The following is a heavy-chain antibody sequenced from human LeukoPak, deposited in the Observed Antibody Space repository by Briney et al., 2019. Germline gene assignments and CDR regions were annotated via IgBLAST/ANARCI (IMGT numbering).Heavy chain of an antibody. CDR3: AKAAGSGSYPADY. Sequence: PGGSLRLSCAASGFTFSSYAMSWVRQAPGRGLEWVSTISGSGGSTYYADSVKGRFTISRDNSKNTLYLQMNSLRAEDTAVYYCAKAAGSGSYPADYWGQGTLVTASS. J-gene: IGHJ4*02. V-gene: IGHV3-23*01. CDR1: GFTFSSYA. D-gene: IGHD3-10*01. CDR2: ISGSGGST.